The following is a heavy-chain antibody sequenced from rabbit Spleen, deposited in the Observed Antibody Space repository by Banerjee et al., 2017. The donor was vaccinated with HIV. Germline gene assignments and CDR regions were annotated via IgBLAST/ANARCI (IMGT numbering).Heavy chain of an antibody. J-gene: IGHJ6*01. D-gene: IGHD1-1*01. CDR2: IAGSSSGFT. Sequence: QSLEESGGDLVKPGASLTLTCTASGFSFSSSAYMCWVRQAPGKGLEWISCIAGSSSGFTYSATWAKGRFTCSKTSSTTVTLQMTSLTAADTATYFCARDTSSSFSSYGMDLWGPGTLVTVS. V-gene: IGHV1S40*01. CDR1: GFSFSSSAY. CDR3: ARDTSSSFSSYGMDL.